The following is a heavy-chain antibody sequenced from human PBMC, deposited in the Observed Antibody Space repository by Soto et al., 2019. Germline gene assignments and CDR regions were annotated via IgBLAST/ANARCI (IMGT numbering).Heavy chain of an antibody. V-gene: IGHV1-18*01. CDR1: GYTFTTHG. CDR3: ARDLGSCGSGTCYREWFDP. D-gene: IGHD2-15*01. CDR2: VRGDNGHT. Sequence: QVQLVQSGAEVKKPGASVKVSCKASGYTFTTHGISWVRQAPGQGLEWMGWVRGDNGHTNDAQRLQGRDTMTTDTPKSTASMEMRRLTSDATAVYYCARDLGSCGSGTCYREWFDPWGQGTLVTVSS. J-gene: IGHJ5*02.